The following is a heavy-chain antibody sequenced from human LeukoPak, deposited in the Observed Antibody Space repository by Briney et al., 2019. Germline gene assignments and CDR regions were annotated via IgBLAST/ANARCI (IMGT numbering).Heavy chain of an antibody. CDR3: VRDRGVDYCSGGSCSHYYYYMDV. J-gene: IGHJ6*03. CDR1: GYTFTAYH. D-gene: IGHD2-15*01. V-gene: IGHV1-2*02. Sequence: GASVKVSCKASGYTFTAYHIHWVRQAPGQGLEWMGWINPNSGGTKYAQKFQGRVTMTRDTSISTAYMELSRLRSDDTAVYYCVRDRGVDYCSGGSCSHYYYYMDVWGKGTTVTISS. CDR2: INPNSGGT.